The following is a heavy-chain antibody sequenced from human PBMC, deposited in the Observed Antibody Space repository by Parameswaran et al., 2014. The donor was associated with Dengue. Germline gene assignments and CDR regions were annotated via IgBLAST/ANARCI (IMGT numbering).Heavy chain of an antibody. CDR2: VSSVTGAT. Sequence: VRQMPGKGLEWVSTVSSVTGATYYADSVKGRFTISRDNPRNTLYLQMNSLRAEDTAVYYCIKGPEETGSGYPCFDFWGQGTLVTVSS. J-gene: IGHJ4*02. D-gene: IGHD3-9*01. CDR3: IKGPEETGSGYPCFDF. V-gene: IGHV3-23*01.